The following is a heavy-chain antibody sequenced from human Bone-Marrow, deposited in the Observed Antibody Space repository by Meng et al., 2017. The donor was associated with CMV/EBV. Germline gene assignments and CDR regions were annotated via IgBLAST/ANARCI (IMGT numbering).Heavy chain of an antibody. CDR2: IWYDGSNK. V-gene: IGHV3-33*06. Sequence: GESLKISCAASGFTFSSYGMHWVRQAPGKGLEWVAVIWYDGSNKYYADSVKGRFTISRDNSKNTLYLQMNSLRAEDTAVYYCANVVVAAKLRWWFDPWGQGTLVTVSS. CDR3: ANVVVAAKLRWWFDP. CDR1: GFTFSSYG. J-gene: IGHJ5*02. D-gene: IGHD2-15*01.